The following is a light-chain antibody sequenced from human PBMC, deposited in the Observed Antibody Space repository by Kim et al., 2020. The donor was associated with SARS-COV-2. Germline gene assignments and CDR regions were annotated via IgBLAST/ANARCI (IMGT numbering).Light chain of an antibody. CDR3: QAWDSSTAWV. Sequence: VSPGPPASITCSGDKLGDKYACWYQQKPGQSPVLVIYQDNKRPSGIPERFSGSNSGNTATLTISGTQAMDEADYYCQAWDSSTAWVFGGGTQLTVL. CDR2: QDN. CDR1: KLGDKY. J-gene: IGLJ3*02. V-gene: IGLV3-1*01.